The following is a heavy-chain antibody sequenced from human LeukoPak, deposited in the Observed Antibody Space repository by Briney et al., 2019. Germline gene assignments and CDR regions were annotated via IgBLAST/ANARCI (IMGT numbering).Heavy chain of an antibody. CDR2: ISGSGGST. CDR1: GFTFSSYA. CDR3: AKNRPRGIALGAVAGCFDY. V-gene: IGHV3-23*01. D-gene: IGHD6-19*01. Sequence: GGSLRLSCAASGFTFSSYAMSWVRQAPGKGLEWVSDISGSGGSTYYADSVKGRFTISRDNSKNTLYLQMNSLRAEDTAVYYCAKNRPRGIALGAVAGCFDYWGQGTLVTVSS. J-gene: IGHJ4*02.